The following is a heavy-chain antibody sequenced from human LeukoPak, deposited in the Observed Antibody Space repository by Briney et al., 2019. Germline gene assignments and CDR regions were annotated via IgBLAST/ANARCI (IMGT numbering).Heavy chain of an antibody. CDR3: ARGGRYSSGYFGY. CDR1: GGSISSYY. Sequence: SETLSLTCTVSGGSISSYYWSWIRQPPGKGLEWIGYIYYSGSTNYNPSLKSRVTISVDTSKNQFSLKLSSVTAADTAVYYCARGGRYSSGYFGYWGQGTLVTVSS. CDR2: IYYSGST. D-gene: IGHD3-22*01. J-gene: IGHJ4*02. V-gene: IGHV4-59*01.